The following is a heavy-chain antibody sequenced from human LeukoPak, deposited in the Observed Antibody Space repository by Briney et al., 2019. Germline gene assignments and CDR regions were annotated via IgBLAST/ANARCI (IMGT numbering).Heavy chain of an antibody. CDR2: IYYSGST. CDR3: ARSIVGATSFDY. J-gene: IGHJ4*02. Sequence: SETLSLTCTVSGDSISAFYWSWIRQPAGKGLEWIGYIYYSGSTNYNPSLKSRVTISVDTSKNQFSLKLSSVTAADTAVYYCARSIVGATSFDYWGQGTLVTVSS. D-gene: IGHD1-26*01. V-gene: IGHV4-59*08. CDR1: GDSISAFY.